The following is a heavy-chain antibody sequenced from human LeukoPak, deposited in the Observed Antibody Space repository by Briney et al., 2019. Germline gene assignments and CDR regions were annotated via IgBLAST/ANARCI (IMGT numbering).Heavy chain of an antibody. D-gene: IGHD2-8*01. CDR2: IYPGGSDI. CDR3: ARRQNRRDLGMVLRYWYFDL. V-gene: IGHV5-51*01. Sequence: GESLKISCKGSGYSFNSYWIGWVRQMPGKGLEWMGIIYPGGSDIIYTPPFQGQVTISADTSISTAYLQWGSLKASDTAMYYCARRQNRRDLGMVLRYWYFDLWGHGTLVTVSS. J-gene: IGHJ2*01. CDR1: GYSFNSYW.